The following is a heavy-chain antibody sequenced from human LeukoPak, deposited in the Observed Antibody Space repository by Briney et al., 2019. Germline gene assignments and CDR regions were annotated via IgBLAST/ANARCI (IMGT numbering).Heavy chain of an antibody. CDR2: INHSGST. Sequence: SETLSLTCAVYGGSFSGYYWSWIRQPPGKGLEWIAQINHSGSTNYNPSLTSRVTISVDTSKNKFSLKLSFVTAAETAVYYCARGPGIAARPVYYYYGMDVGGQGTTVTVSS. V-gene: IGHV4-34*01. CDR1: GGSFSGYY. J-gene: IGHJ6*02. CDR3: ARGPGIAARPVYYYYGMDV. D-gene: IGHD6-6*01.